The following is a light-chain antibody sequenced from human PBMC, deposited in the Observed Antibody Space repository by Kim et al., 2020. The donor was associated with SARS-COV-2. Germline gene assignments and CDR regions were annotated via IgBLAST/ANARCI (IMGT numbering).Light chain of an antibody. CDR2: DAS. J-gene: IGKJ3*01. Sequence: EVVLTQSPATLSVSPGESVTLSCRASQSVHRNLAWYQQKPGQAPSLLIDDASTRATGIPARFSGSGSGTDFTLTISSLEPEDFAVYYCQQRSNWPRTFGPGTKVDIK. CDR1: QSVHRN. V-gene: IGKV3-11*01. CDR3: QQRSNWPRT.